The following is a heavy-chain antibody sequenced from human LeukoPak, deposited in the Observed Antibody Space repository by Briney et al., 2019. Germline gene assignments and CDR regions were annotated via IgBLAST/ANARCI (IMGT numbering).Heavy chain of an antibody. CDR3: TRDHDFWSGEPDY. Sequence: SETLSLTCTVSGGSISSGSYYWSWIRQPAGKGLEWIGRIYTSGSTNYNPSLMSRVTISVDTSKNQFSLKLSSVTAADTAVYYCTRDHDFWSGEPDYWGQGTLVTVSS. J-gene: IGHJ4*02. CDR2: IYTSGST. CDR1: GGSISSGSYY. D-gene: IGHD3-3*01. V-gene: IGHV4-61*02.